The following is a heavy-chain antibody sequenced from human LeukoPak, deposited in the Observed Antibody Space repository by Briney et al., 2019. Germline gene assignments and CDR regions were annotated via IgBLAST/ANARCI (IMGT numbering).Heavy chain of an antibody. CDR2: LRGNDET. D-gene: IGHD2-15*01. J-gene: IGHJ4*02. CDR1: EISFRYYA. V-gene: IGHV3-23*01. CDR3: AGASWASDPDVVR. Sequence: EAPLILCCAASEISFRYYAMSWVRQAPARRPEWVSSLRGNDETFYADSVKGRFTLSRDDSRNTVYLQRNSLKVEDTAMYYCAGASWASDPDVVRWGQGTQVTVSS.